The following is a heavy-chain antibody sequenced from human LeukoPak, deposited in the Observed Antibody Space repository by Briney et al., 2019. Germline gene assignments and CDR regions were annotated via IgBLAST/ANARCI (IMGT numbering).Heavy chain of an antibody. J-gene: IGHJ4*02. V-gene: IGHV3-9*01. D-gene: IGHD3-22*01. CDR1: GFTFVDYA. Sequence: PGRSLRLSCAASGFTFVDYAMHWVRQAPGKGLEWVSGISWNSGSIGYADSVKGRFTISRDNAKNSLYLQMNSLRAEDTALYYCAKGNYYDSSGPFDYWGQGTLVTVSS. CDR3: AKGNYYDSSGPFDY. CDR2: ISWNSGSI.